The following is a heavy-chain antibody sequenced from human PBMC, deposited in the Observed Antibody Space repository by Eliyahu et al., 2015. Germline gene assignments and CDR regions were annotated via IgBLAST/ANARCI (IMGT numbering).Heavy chain of an antibody. CDR1: GXPFXXHA. J-gene: IGHJ4*02. CDR2: VSISGGGT. D-gene: IGHD6-19*01. CDR3: ARVRGSGSGWSHFDY. V-gene: IGHV3-23*01. Sequence: EVQLLESGGGLVQPGGSLXLSCAASGXPFXXHAMSWVRQAPGKGLGWVSVVSISGGGTYYADSVKGRFTISRDNSKNTLSLQLNSLGAEDTAVYFCARVRGSGSGWSHFDYWGQGTLVTVSS.